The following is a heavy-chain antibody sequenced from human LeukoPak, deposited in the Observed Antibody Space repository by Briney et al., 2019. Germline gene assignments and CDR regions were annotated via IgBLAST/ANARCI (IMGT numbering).Heavy chain of an antibody. CDR1: GYTFTSYY. D-gene: IGHD6-13*01. V-gene: IGHV1-46*03. J-gene: IGHJ4*02. Sequence: ASVKVSCKASGYTFTSYYMHWVRQAPGQGLEWMGIINPSGGSTSYVQKFQGSVTMTRDTSTSTVYMELSSLRSEDTAVYYCALAAAGTAYFDYWGQGTLVTVSS. CDR2: INPSGGST. CDR3: ALAAAGTAYFDY.